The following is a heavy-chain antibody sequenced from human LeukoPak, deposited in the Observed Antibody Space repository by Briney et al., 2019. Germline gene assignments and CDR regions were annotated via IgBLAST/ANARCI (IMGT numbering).Heavy chain of an antibody. CDR2: IIPIFGTA. CDR1: GGTFSSYA. CDR3: ARGGEGDYDILTGYYNRFDY. D-gene: IGHD3-9*01. J-gene: IGHJ4*02. V-gene: IGHV1-69*13. Sequence: SVKVSCKAPGGTFSSYAISWVRQAPGQGLEWMGGIIPIFGTANYAQKFQGRVTITADESTSTAYMELSSLRSEDTAVYYCARGGEGDYDILTGYYNRFDYWGQGTLVTVSS.